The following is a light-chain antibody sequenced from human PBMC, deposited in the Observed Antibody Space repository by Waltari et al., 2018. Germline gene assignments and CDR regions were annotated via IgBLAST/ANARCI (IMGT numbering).Light chain of an antibody. CDR3: SAYTSRGTLK. V-gene: IGLV2-14*03. Sequence: QSALTQPASVSGSPGQSITISCTGTSDDIGAYSYVTWYHQRPGKVPKLIIYDLTERPVGVSDRFSGSKSGSTASLTVSGLQAEDEGLFYCSAYTSRGTLKFGGGTRVTVL. CDR2: DLT. J-gene: IGLJ2*01. CDR1: SDDIGAYSY.